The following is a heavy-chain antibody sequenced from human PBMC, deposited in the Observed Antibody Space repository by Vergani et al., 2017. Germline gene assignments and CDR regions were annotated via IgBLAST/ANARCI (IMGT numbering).Heavy chain of an antibody. D-gene: IGHD6-6*01. CDR3: ARNSGIAARRGQYYFDY. CDR1: GGSFSGYY. V-gene: IGHV4-34*01. J-gene: IGHJ4*02. CDR2: IYYSGST. Sequence: QVQLQQWGAGLLKPSETLSLTCAVYGGSFSGYYWSWIRQPPGKGLEWIGSIYYSGSTYYNPSLKSRVTISVDTSKNQFSLKLSSVTAADTAVYYCARNSGIAARRGQYYFDYWGQGTLVTVSS.